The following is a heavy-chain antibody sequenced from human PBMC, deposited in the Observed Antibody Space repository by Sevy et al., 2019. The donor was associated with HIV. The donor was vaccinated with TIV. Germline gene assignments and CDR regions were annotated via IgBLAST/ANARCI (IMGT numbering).Heavy chain of an antibody. V-gene: IGHV3-23*01. CDR2: ISDFGNT. CDR1: GFTFSSYG. J-gene: IGHJ6*02. D-gene: IGHD6-6*01. CDR3: AKCLAALPGYYYGVDV. Sequence: GGSLRLSCAASGFTFSSYGMSWVRQAPGKGLEWVSVISDFGNTYYADSVKGRFTMSRDNSKNTLYLQMNSLRAEDTAVYYCAKCLAALPGYYYGVDVWGQGTTVTVSS.